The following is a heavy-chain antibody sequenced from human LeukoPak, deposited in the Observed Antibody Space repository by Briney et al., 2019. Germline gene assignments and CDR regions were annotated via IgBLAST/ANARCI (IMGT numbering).Heavy chain of an antibody. J-gene: IGHJ6*02. CDR3: ARGKFSVAYYYYGMDV. Sequence: SVKVSCKASGGTFSSYAISWVRQAPGQGLEWMGGIIPIFGTANYAQKFQGRVTITADESTGTAYMELSSLRSEDTAVYYCARGKFSVAYYYYGMDVWGQGTTVTVSS. CDR2: IIPIFGTA. V-gene: IGHV1-69*13. D-gene: IGHD2-15*01. CDR1: GGTFSSYA.